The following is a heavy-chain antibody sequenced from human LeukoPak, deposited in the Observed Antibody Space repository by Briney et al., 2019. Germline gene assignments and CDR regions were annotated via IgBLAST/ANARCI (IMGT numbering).Heavy chain of an antibody. CDR1: GGTFSSYA. J-gene: IGHJ6*03. CDR3: ASTYGGGYYYYYMDV. V-gene: IGHV1-69*05. CDR2: IIPIFGTA. D-gene: IGHD2/OR15-2a*01. Sequence: GASVKVSCKASGGTFSSYAISWVRQAPGQGLEWMGRIIPIFGTANYAQKFQARVTITTDESTSTAYMELSSLRSEDTAVYYCASTYGGGYYYYYMDVWGKGTTVTVSS.